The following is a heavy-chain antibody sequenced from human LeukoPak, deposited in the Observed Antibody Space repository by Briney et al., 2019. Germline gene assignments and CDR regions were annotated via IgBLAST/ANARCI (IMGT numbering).Heavy chain of an antibody. CDR3: AKGGRGAYYYYYMDV. J-gene: IGHJ6*03. CDR1: GFTFSSYA. Sequence: GGSLRLSCAASGFTFSSYAMSWVRQAPGKGLEWVSAISGIGGSTYYADSVKGRLTISRDNSKNTLYLQMNSLRAEDTAVYYCAKGGRGAYYYYYMDVWGKGTTVTVSS. V-gene: IGHV3-23*01. D-gene: IGHD2-15*01. CDR2: ISGIGGST.